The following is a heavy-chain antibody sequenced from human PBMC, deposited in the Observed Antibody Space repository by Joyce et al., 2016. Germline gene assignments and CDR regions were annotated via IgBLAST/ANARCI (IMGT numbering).Heavy chain of an antibody. J-gene: IGHJ3*02. V-gene: IGHV3-48*01. CDR1: GFTFSSYS. D-gene: IGHD4-17*01. CDR2: ISSSSSTI. Sequence: EVQLVESGGGLVQPGGSLRLPCAASGFTFSSYSMNWVRQAPGKGLEWVSYISSSSSTIYYADSVKGRFTISRDNAKNSLYLQMNSLRAEDTAVYYCAKADYGDKIDAFDIWGQGTMVTVSS. CDR3: AKADYGDKIDAFDI.